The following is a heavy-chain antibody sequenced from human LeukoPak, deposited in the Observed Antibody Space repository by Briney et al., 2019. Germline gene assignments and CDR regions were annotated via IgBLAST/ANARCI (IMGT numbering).Heavy chain of an antibody. Sequence: ASVKVSCKASGYTFTSYGISWVRQAPGQGLEWMGWISAYNGNTNYAQKLQGRVTMTTDTSTSTAYMELRSLRSDDTAVYYCARDRVSYCSSTSCYYYYYYMDVWGKGTTVTVSS. CDR3: ARDRVSYCSSTSCYYYYYYMDV. D-gene: IGHD2-2*01. CDR2: ISAYNGNT. V-gene: IGHV1-18*01. CDR1: GYTFTSYG. J-gene: IGHJ6*03.